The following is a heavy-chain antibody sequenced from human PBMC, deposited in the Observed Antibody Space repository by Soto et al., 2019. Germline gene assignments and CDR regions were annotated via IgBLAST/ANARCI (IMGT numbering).Heavy chain of an antibody. D-gene: IGHD3-3*01. Sequence: SETLSLTCTVSGGSISSGGYYWSWIRQHPGKGLEWIGYIYYSGSTYYNPSLKSRVTISVDTSKNQFSLKLSSVTAAATAVYYCARSPFRRRSTDFGVVPYPSWFDPWGQGTLVTVSS. J-gene: IGHJ5*02. CDR1: GGSISSGGYY. CDR2: IYYSGST. CDR3: ARSPFRRRSTDFGVVPYPSWFDP. V-gene: IGHV4-31*03.